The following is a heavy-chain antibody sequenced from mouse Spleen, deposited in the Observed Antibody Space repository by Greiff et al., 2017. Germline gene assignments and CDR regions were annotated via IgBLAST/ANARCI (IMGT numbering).Heavy chain of an antibody. CDR1: GFTFSDYY. CDR3: ARVGDLWYFDV. V-gene: IGHV5-16*01. Sequence: EVQVVESEGGLVQPGSSMKLSCTASGFTFSDYYMAWVRQVPEKGLEWVANINYDGSSTYYLDSLKSRFIISRDNAKNILYLQMSSLKSEDTATYYCARVGDLWYFDVWGTGTTVTVSS. D-gene: IGHD3-3*01. J-gene: IGHJ1*03. CDR2: INYDGSST.